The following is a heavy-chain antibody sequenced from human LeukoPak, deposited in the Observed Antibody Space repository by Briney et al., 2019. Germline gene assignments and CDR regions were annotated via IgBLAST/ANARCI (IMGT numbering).Heavy chain of an antibody. CDR1: GFTFSSYG. D-gene: IGHD3-22*01. J-gene: IGHJ4*02. V-gene: IGHV3-23*01. Sequence: GGTLRLSCAASGFTFSSYGMSWIRQAPGKGLEWVSVISGSGDSTYYADSVKGRFTISRDNSKNTLYLQMNSLRAEDTAAYYCASLCDSELWYYFDYWGQGTLVTVSS. CDR2: ISGSGDST. CDR3: ASLCDSELWYYFDY.